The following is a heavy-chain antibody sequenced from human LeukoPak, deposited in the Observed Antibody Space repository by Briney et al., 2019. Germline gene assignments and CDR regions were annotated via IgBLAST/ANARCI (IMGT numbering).Heavy chain of an antibody. CDR3: AKYFVRGGYWFDP. D-gene: IGHD3-10*01. CDR2: FGGTGGST. J-gene: IGHJ5*02. V-gene: IGHV3-23*01. Sequence: GGSLRLSCAASGFTFSNYAMSWVRQAPGEGLEWVSAFGGTGGSTYYADSVKGRFTVSRDNSKNTLYLQMNSLRAEDTAVYYCAKYFVRGGYWFDPRGRGTLVTVSS. CDR1: GFTFSNYA.